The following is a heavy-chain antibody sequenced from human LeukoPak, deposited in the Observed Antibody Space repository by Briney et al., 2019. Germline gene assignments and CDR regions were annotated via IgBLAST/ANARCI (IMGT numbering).Heavy chain of an antibody. CDR2: ISYDGGSK. J-gene: IGHJ4*02. CDR1: GFTFSSYG. Sequence: PGRSLRLSCAASGFTFSSYGMHSVRQAPGKGLEWVAVISYDGGSKYYADSVKGRFTISRDNSKNTLYLKMNSLRAEDTAVYYCAKDRPLYSGRQHFDYWGQGTLVTVSS. D-gene: IGHD1-26*01. CDR3: AKDRPLYSGRQHFDY. V-gene: IGHV3-30*18.